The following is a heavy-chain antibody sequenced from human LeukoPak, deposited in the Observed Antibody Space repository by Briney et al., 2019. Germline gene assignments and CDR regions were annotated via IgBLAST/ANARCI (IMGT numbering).Heavy chain of an antibody. J-gene: IGHJ4*02. Sequence: ASVKVSCKTSGYTFTIYGISWVRQAPGQGLEWMGSIGAYGNTNYAQNLQGRVTMTTDTSTSTAYMELRRLRSDDTAVYYCARGIIGYYFDYWGQGTLVTVSS. V-gene: IGHV1-18*01. CDR2: IGAYGNT. CDR1: GYTFTIYG. D-gene: IGHD2-15*01. CDR3: ARGIIGYYFDY.